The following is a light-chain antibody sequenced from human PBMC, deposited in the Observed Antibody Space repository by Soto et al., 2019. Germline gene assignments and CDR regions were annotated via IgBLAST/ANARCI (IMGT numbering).Light chain of an antibody. Sequence: ENVLTQSPGTLSLSPGERATLSCRASQSVSGNYLAWYQHKPGQAPRLLIYGASSRATGIADRFSGSGSGTDFTLTISSLEPEDCAVYYCHQYGSSPLPGGSPLPFGGGTKVEIK. CDR2: GAS. CDR3: HQYGSSPLPGGSPLP. V-gene: IGKV3-20*01. CDR1: QSVSGNY. J-gene: IGKJ4*01.